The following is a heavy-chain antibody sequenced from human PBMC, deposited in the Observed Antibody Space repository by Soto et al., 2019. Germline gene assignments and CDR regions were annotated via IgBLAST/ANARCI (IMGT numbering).Heavy chain of an antibody. CDR1: GGSFSGYY. D-gene: IGHD6-6*01. CDR2: INHSGST. Sequence: SETLSLPCAVYGGSFSGYYWSWVRQPPGKGLEWIGEINHSGSTNYNPSLKSRVTISVDTSKNQFSLKLSSVTAADTAVYYCARGCIAARPYYYYYYGMDVWGQGTTVTVSS. V-gene: IGHV4-34*01. J-gene: IGHJ6*02. CDR3: ARGCIAARPYYYYYYGMDV.